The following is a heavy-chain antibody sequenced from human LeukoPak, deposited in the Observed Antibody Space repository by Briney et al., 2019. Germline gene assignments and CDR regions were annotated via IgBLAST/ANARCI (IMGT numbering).Heavy chain of an antibody. CDR2: IKSKTDGGTT. CDR3: TVRTIGYSYGYGFDY. Sequence: GGSLRLSCAASGFTFSNAWMSWVRQAPGKGLEWVGRIKSKTDGGTTDYAAPVKGRFTISRDVSKNTLYLQMNSLKTEDTAVYYCTVRTIGYSYGYGFDYWGQGTLVTVSS. J-gene: IGHJ4*02. D-gene: IGHD5-18*01. V-gene: IGHV3-15*01. CDR1: GFTFSNAW.